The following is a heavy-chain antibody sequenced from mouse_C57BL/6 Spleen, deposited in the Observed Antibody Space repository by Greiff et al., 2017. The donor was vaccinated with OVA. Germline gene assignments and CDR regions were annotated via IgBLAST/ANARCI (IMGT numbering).Heavy chain of an antibody. Sequence: VQLQQPGAELVKPGASVKLSCKASGYTFTSYWMQWVNQRPGQGLEWIGEIDTYDSYTNYNQKFKGKATLTVDTSSSTAYMQLSSLTSEDAAVYYCARSGYYDYDDWFAYWGQGTLVTVSA. D-gene: IGHD2-4*01. J-gene: IGHJ3*01. CDR2: IDTYDSYT. CDR3: ARSGYYDYDDWFAY. V-gene: IGHV1-50*01. CDR1: GYTFTSYW.